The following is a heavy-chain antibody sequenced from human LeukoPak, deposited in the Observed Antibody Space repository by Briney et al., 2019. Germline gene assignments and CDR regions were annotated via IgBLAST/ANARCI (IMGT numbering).Heavy chain of an antibody. CDR3: AKDRGRYYDSSGYYWGYYFDS. D-gene: IGHD3-22*01. J-gene: IGHJ4*02. V-gene: IGHV3-23*01. Sequence: GGSLRLSCAASGFTFSSYVVDWVRQAPGKGLEWVSAISGSGGSTFYADSVKGRFTISRDNSKNTLYLQMSSLRAEDTAVYYCAKDRGRYYDSSGYYWGYYFDSWGQGILVTVST. CDR1: GFTFSSYV. CDR2: ISGSGGST.